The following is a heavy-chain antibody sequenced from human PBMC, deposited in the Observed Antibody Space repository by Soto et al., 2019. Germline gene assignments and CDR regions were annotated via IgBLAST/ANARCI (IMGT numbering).Heavy chain of an antibody. Sequence: SETLSLTCTVSGGSISSYYWSWIRQPPGKGLEWIGYIYYSGSTNYNPSLKSRVTISVDTSKNQFSLKLSSVTAADTAVYYCARDVASDYDFWSGTNNWFDPWGQGTLVTAPQ. J-gene: IGHJ5*02. V-gene: IGHV4-59*01. D-gene: IGHD3-3*01. CDR2: IYYSGST. CDR3: ARDVASDYDFWSGTNNWFDP. CDR1: GGSISSYY.